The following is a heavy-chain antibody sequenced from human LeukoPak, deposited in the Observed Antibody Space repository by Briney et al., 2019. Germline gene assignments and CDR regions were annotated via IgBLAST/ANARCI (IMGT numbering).Heavy chain of an antibody. CDR3: ARWDVGYCSSASCQKHNWFDP. D-gene: IGHD2-2*01. J-gene: IGHJ5*02. V-gene: IGHV4-61*02. CDR1: GGSISSGSYY. Sequence: SQTLSLTCTVSGGSISSGSYYWSWIRQPAGKGLEWIGRIYPSGSTNYNPSLKSRVTISVDTSKNQFSLKLSSVTAADTAVYYCARWDVGYCSSASCQKHNWFDPWGQGTLVTVSS. CDR2: IYPSGST.